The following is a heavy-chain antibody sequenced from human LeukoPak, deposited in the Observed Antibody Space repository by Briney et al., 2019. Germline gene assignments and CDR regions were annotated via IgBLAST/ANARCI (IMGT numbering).Heavy chain of an antibody. CDR3: ARRAIAAAEEGSFDY. Sequence: SETLSLTCTISGGSISSSSYYWGWIRQPPGKGLEWIGSIYYSGSTYYNPSLKSRVTISVDKSKNQFSLKLSSVTAADTAVYYCARRAIAAAEEGSFDYWGQGTLVTVSS. D-gene: IGHD6-13*01. CDR1: GGSISSSSYY. V-gene: IGHV4-39*07. J-gene: IGHJ4*02. CDR2: IYYSGST.